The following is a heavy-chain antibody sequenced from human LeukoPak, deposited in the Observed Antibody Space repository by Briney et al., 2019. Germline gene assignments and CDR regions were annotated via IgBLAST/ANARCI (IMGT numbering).Heavy chain of an antibody. V-gene: IGHV3-23*01. Sequence: GGSLRLSCAASASTFSSHAMSWVRQTPGKRLEWVSGISADGANTLYADSVKGRFTISRDDSKNTLYLHMRSLRAEDAAMYFCVYYDSSGYYYGRLRYWGQGTPVTVSS. CDR3: VYYDSSGYYYGRLRY. D-gene: IGHD3-22*01. J-gene: IGHJ4*02. CDR1: ASTFSSHA. CDR2: ISADGANT.